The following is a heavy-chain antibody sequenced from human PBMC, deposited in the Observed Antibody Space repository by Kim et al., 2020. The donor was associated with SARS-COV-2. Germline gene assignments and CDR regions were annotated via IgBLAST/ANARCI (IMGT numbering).Heavy chain of an antibody. Sequence: SETLSLTCAVYGGSFSGYYWSWIRQPPGKGLEWIGEINHSGSTNYNPSLKSRVTISVDTSKNQFSLKLSSVTAADTAVYYCARDPTNVLRYYGMDVWGQG. J-gene: IGHJ6*02. CDR3: ARDPTNVLRYYGMDV. V-gene: IGHV4-34*01. CDR2: INHSGST. CDR1: GGSFSGYY.